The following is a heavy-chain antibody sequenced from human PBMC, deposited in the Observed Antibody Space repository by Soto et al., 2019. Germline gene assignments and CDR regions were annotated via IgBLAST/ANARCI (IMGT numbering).Heavy chain of an antibody. CDR2: IIPIFGTA. V-gene: IGHV1-69*01. CDR1: GGTFSSYA. J-gene: IGHJ4*02. Sequence: QMQLVQSGAEVKKPGSSVKVSCKASGGTFSSYAISWVRQAPGQGLEWMGGIIPIFGTANYAQKFQGRVTITADESTSTAYMELSSLRSEDTAVYYCAREGSSTTVTVRRNFDYWGQGTLVTVSS. D-gene: IGHD4-17*01. CDR3: AREGSSTTVTVRRNFDY.